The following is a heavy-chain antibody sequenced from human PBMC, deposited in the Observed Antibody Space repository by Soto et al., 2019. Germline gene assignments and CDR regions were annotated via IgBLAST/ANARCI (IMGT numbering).Heavy chain of an antibody. J-gene: IGHJ6*02. Sequence: QVQLVQSGAEVKKPGASVKVSCKASGYTFTSYGISWVRQAPGQGLEWMGWISAYNGNTNYAQKLQGRVTMTTDTSTSTAYMELRSRRSDDTAVYYCARSPGDTMIVVVPGYYYGMDVWGQGTTVTVSS. CDR2: ISAYNGNT. CDR1: GYTFTSYG. CDR3: ARSPGDTMIVVVPGYYYGMDV. D-gene: IGHD3-22*01. V-gene: IGHV1-18*01.